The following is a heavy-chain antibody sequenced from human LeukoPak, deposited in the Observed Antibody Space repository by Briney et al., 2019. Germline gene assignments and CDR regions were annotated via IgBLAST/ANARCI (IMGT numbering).Heavy chain of an antibody. J-gene: IGHJ4*02. D-gene: IGHD3-10*01. V-gene: IGHV3-48*01. CDR3: ARDRMVRGVNDY. CDR1: GFSISAYS. CDR2: ISRTSSNL. Sequence: GGSLRLSCAASGFSISAYSMNWVRQAPGKGLEWISFISRTSSNLYYADSLKGRFTISRDNGKNSLYLQMNSLGAEDTAVYYCARDRMVRGVNDYWGQGTLDTVSS.